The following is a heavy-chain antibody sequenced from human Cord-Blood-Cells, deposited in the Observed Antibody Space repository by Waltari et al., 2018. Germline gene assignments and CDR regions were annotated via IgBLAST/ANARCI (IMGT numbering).Heavy chain of an antibody. CDR2: ISAYNGNT. CDR1: GYTFTSYG. J-gene: IGHJ4*02. CDR3: ARAEEYCSGGSCLIDY. D-gene: IGHD2-15*01. Sequence: QVQLVQFGAEVKKPGASVKVSCKASGYTFTSYGISCVRQALGQGLEWMGWISAYNGNTNYAQKLQGRVTMTTDTSTSTAYMELRSLRSDDTAVYYCARAEEYCSGGSCLIDYWGQGTLVTVSS. V-gene: IGHV1-18*01.